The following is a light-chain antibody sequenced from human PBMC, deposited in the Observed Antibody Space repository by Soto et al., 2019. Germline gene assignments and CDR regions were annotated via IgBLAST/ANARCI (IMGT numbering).Light chain of an antibody. Sequence: SYELTQPPSVSVAPGKTARITCGGNNIGSKSVHWYQQKPGQAPVLVIYYDSDRPSGIPERFSGSNSGNTATLTISRVEAGDEADDYCQVWDSSSDHPYVFGTGTKVXVL. J-gene: IGLJ1*01. V-gene: IGLV3-21*04. CDR1: NIGSKS. CDR3: QVWDSSSDHPYV. CDR2: YDS.